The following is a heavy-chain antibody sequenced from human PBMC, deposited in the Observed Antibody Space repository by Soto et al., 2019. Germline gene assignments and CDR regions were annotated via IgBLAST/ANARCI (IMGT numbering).Heavy chain of an antibody. CDR2: IYHSGST. CDR3: ARRRGFTYYHGMDV. V-gene: IGHV4-30-2*01. J-gene: IGHJ6*02. CDR1: GGSISSGGYS. Sequence: QLQLQESGSGLVKPSQTLSLTCAVSGGSISSGGYSWSWIRQPPGKGLEWIGYIYHSGSTYYNPALKRRVTISVDRSKNQCSLKLSSVTAADTAVYYCARRRGFTYYHGMDVWGQGTTVAVSS. D-gene: IGHD5-12*01.